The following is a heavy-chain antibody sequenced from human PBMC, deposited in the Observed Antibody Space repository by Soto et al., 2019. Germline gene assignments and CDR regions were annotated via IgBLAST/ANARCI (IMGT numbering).Heavy chain of an antibody. V-gene: IGHV1-18*04. D-gene: IGHD2-2*01. CDR1: GYTFTSYG. Sequence: QVPLVQSGAEVKKPGASVKVSCKASGYTFTSYGISWVRQAPGQGLEWMGWISAYNGNTNYAQKLQGRVTMTTDTSTSTAYMELRSLRSDDTAVYYCARRCSSTSCYWYYYYYGMDVWGQGTTVTVSS. CDR3: ARRCSSTSCYWYYYYYGMDV. CDR2: ISAYNGNT. J-gene: IGHJ6*02.